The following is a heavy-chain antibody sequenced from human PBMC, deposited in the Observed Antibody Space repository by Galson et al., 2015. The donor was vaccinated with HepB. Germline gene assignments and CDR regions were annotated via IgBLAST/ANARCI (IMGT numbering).Heavy chain of an antibody. CDR2: INPSGAST. CDR3: ARGNHYDSSGYYTRPYFAN. CDR1: GYTFTNYY. V-gene: IGHV1-46*03. D-gene: IGHD3-22*01. J-gene: IGHJ4*02. Sequence: SVKVSCKASGYTFTNYYMLWVRQAPGQGLEWMGIINPSGASTSDAQRFQGRVTLTRDTSTSTVYMELSSLRSEDTAVYYCARGNHYDSSGYYTRPYFANWGQGALVTVSS.